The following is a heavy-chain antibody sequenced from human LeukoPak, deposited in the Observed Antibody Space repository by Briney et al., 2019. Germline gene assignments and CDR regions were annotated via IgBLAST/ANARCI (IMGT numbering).Heavy chain of an antibody. CDR3: ARDRSNSWTFDY. CDR1: GFTFSGYG. J-gene: IGHJ4*02. V-gene: IGHV3-30*03. CDR2: ISYDGSYI. D-gene: IGHD6-13*01. Sequence: PGRSLRLSCAASGFTFSGYGMHWVRQAPGKGLEWMAVISYDGSYIYYADSVKGRFTISRDSSKNTLYLQMNSLRTDDTAVYYCARDRSNSWTFDYWGQGTLVTVSS.